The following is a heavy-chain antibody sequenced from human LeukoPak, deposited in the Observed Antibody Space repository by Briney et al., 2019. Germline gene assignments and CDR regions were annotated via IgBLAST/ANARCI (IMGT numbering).Heavy chain of an antibody. V-gene: IGHV4-39*01. J-gene: IGHJ4*02. CDR2: IYYSGST. Sequence: PSETLSLTCTVSGGSISSSSYYWGWIRQPPGKGLEWIGSIYYSGSTYHNPSLKSRVTISVDTSKNQFSLKLSSVTAADTAVYYCARRSSSWFQVDYWGQGTLVTVSS. CDR3: ARRSSSWFQVDY. CDR1: GGSISSSSYY. D-gene: IGHD6-13*01.